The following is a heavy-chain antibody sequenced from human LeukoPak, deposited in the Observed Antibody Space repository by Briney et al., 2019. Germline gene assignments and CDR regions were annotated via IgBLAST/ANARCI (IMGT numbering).Heavy chain of an antibody. Sequence: GGSLRLSRATSGFSFSSYALHWVRQAPGKGLEWVAVISFDGSNKDYADSVKGRFTVSRDKAKNTLSLEMNSLRTEDTAVYYCAKAQRDKYDTGPSYYYGMDVWGQGTTVTVSS. CDR3: AKAQRDKYDTGPSYYYGMDV. CDR2: ISFDGSNK. D-gene: IGHD3-22*01. V-gene: IGHV3-30*18. J-gene: IGHJ6*02. CDR1: GFSFSSYA.